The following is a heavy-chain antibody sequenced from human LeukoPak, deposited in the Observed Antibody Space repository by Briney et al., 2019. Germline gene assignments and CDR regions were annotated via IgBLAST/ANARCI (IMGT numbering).Heavy chain of an antibody. CDR2: ISGSGGST. Sequence: FTXXXXAMSXVRQAPGXGLXWVSAISGSGGSTYYADSVKGRFTISRDNSKNTLYLQMNSLRAEDTAVYYCAKGGGSSWYIFDYWGQGTLVTVSS. CDR3: AKGGGSSWYIFDY. V-gene: IGHV3-23*01. CDR1: FTXXXXA. D-gene: IGHD6-13*01. J-gene: IGHJ4*02.